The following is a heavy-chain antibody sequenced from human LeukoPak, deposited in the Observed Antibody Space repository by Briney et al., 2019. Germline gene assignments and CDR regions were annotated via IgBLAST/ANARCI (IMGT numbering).Heavy chain of an antibody. V-gene: IGHV4-59*01. J-gene: IGHJ5*02. D-gene: IGHD6-13*01. CDR1: GGSISSYY. CDR2: IYYSGST. Sequence: PSETLSLTCTVSGGSISSYYWSWIRQPPGKGLEWIGYIYYSGSTNYNPSLKSRVTISVDTSKNQFSLKLSSVTAADTAVYYCAREVLAAGSLWFDPWSQGTLVTVSS. CDR3: AREVLAAGSLWFDP.